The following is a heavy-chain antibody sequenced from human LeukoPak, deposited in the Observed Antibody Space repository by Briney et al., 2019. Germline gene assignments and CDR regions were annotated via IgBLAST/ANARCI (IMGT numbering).Heavy chain of an antibody. CDR1: GGTFSSYA. V-gene: IGHV1-69*06. CDR3: ATERYCSSTSCHMDV. J-gene: IGHJ6*03. CDR2: IIPIFGTA. Sequence: GASVKVSCKASGGTFSSYAISWVRQAPGQGLEWMGGIIPIFGTANYAQKFQGRVTMTEDTSTDTAYMELSSLRSEDTAVYYCATERYCSSTSCHMDVWGKGTTVTVSS. D-gene: IGHD2-2*01.